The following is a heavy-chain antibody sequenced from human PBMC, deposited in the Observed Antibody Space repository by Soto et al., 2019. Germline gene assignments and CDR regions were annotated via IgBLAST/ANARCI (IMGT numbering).Heavy chain of an antibody. CDR2: IYYSGST. D-gene: IGHD5-18*01. CDR3: ARVDTAMVPDPYYFDY. V-gene: IGHV4-31*03. CDR1: GGSISSGGYY. J-gene: IGHJ4*02. Sequence: SETLSLTCTVSGGSISSGGYYWSWIRQHPGKGLEWIGYIYYSGSTYYNPSLKSRVTISVDTSKNQFSLKLSSVTAADTAVYYCARVDTAMVPDPYYFDYWGQGTLVTVSS.